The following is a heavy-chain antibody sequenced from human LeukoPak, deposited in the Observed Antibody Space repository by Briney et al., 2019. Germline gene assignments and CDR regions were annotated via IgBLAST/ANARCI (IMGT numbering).Heavy chain of an antibody. V-gene: IGHV1-2*02. CDR2: INPNSADT. Sequence: ASVKVSCKASGGTFSSYVISWVRQAPGQGLEWMGWINPNSADTGYAQKFQGRVTMTRDMSISTIYMELTRLRSDDTALYYCARWDGYSSSPDYWGQGTLVTVSS. D-gene: IGHD6-13*01. CDR3: ARWDGYSSSPDY. J-gene: IGHJ4*02. CDR1: GGTFSSYV.